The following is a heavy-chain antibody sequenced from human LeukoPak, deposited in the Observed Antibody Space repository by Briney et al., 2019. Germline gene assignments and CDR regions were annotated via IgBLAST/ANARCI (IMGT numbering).Heavy chain of an antibody. CDR1: GFTVSSNY. D-gene: IGHD6-13*01. J-gene: IGHJ4*02. CDR2: ISGSGGST. Sequence: GGSLRLSCAASGFTVSSNYMSWVRQAPGKGLEWVSAISGSGGSTYYADSVKGRFTISRDNSKNTLYLQMNSLRAEDTAVYYCAKDPSPYSSSWSTFDYWGQGTLVTVSS. CDR3: AKDPSPYSSSWSTFDY. V-gene: IGHV3-23*01.